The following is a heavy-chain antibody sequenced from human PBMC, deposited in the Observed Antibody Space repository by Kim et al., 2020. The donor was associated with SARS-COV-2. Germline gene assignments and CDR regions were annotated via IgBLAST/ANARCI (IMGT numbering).Heavy chain of an antibody. V-gene: IGHV5-10-1*01. Sequence: GESLKISCKGSGYSFTSYWISWVRQMPWKGLEWMGRIDPSDSYTNYSPSFQGHVTISADKSISTAYLQWSSLKASDTAMYYCARLTPVAGAVEGDDYWGQGTLVTVSS. J-gene: IGHJ4*02. CDR3: ARLTPVAGAVEGDDY. D-gene: IGHD3-10*01. CDR1: GYSFTSYW. CDR2: IDPSDSYT.